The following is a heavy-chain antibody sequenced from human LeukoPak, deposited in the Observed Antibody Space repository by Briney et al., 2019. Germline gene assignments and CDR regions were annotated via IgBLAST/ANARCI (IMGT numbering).Heavy chain of an antibody. J-gene: IGHJ4*02. D-gene: IGHD6-13*01. CDR3: ARGAAGFDY. CDR1: GGSISSYY. CDR2: IYYSGST. Sequence: PSETLSLTCTVSGGSISSYYWSWIRQPPGKGLEWIGYIYYSGSTNYNPSLKSRVTISVDTSKNQFSLNLSSVTAADMAVYYCARGAAGFDYWGQGTLVTVSS. V-gene: IGHV4-59*01.